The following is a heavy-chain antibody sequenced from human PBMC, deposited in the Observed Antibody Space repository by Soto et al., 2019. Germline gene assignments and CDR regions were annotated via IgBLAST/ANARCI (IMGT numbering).Heavy chain of an antibody. CDR1: GGTFSSYT. CDR3: AREVLVAAYWYFDL. D-gene: IGHD2-15*01. J-gene: IGHJ2*01. V-gene: IGHV1-69*08. CDR2: IIPILGIA. Sequence: QVQLVQSGAEVKKPGSSVKVSCKASGGTFSSYTISWVRQAPGQGLEWMGRIIPILGIANYAQKFQGRVTITADKSTSTGDMELSSLRSEDTAVYYCAREVLVAAYWYFDLWGRGTLVTVSS.